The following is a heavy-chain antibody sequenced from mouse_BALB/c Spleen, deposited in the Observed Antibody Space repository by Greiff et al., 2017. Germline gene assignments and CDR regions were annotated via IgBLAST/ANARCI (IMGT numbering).Heavy chain of an antibody. V-gene: IGHV3-8*02. CDR1: GDSITSGY. D-gene: IGHD1-1*01. CDR3: ARWGSSLYYYAMDY. J-gene: IGHJ4*01. CDR2: ISYSGST. Sequence: DVQLQESGPSLVKPSQTLSLTCSVTGDSITSGYWNWIRKFPGNKLEYMGYISYSGSTYYNPSLKSRISITRDTSKNQYYLQLNSVTTEDTATYYCARWGSSLYYYAMDYWGQGTSVTVSS.